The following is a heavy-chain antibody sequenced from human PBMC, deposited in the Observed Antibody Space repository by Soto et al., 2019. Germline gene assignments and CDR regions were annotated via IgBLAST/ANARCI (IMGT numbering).Heavy chain of an antibody. CDR3: ARDAVVTAISLYWYFDL. CDR1: GFTFSSYS. Sequence: EVQLVESGGGLVQPGGSLRLSCAASGFTFSSYSMNWVRQAPGKGLEWVSYISSSSSTIYYADSVKGRFTISRDNAKNSLYLQMNSLRDEDTAVYYCARDAVVTAISLYWYFDLWGRGTLVTVSS. V-gene: IGHV3-48*02. CDR2: ISSSSSTI. D-gene: IGHD2-21*02. J-gene: IGHJ2*01.